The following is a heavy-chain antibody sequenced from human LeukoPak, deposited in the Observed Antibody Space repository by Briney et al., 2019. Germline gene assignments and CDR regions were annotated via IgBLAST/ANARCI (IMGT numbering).Heavy chain of an antibody. V-gene: IGHV4-4*07. Sequence: SETLSLTCTVSGGSISGYYWSWIRQPAGKGLEWIGRIYTSGSTDYSPSLKSRVTMSVDTSKNQFSLRLTAGAAADTAVYYCSRGGGDYGDLANDYWGQGTLVTVSA. D-gene: IGHD4-17*01. CDR3: SRGGGDYGDLANDY. CDR2: IYTSGST. CDR1: GGSISGYY. J-gene: IGHJ4*02.